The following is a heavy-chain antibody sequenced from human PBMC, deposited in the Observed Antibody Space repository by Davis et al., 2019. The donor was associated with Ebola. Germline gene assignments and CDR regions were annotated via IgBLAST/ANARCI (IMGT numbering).Heavy chain of an antibody. Sequence: PGGSLRLSCAASGFTFSSHAMHWVRQAPGKGLEWVAKILYDASNEYYADSVKGRFTISRDNSKNTLYLQMNSLRAEDTAVYYCVGEVGPRRLSDWGQGTLVTVSS. J-gene: IGHJ4*02. V-gene: IGHV3-30*04. D-gene: IGHD1-26*01. CDR1: GFTFSSHA. CDR2: ILYDASNE. CDR3: VGEVGPRRLSD.